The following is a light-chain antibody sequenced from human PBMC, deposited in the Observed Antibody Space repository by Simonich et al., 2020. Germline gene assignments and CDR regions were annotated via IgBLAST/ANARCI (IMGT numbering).Light chain of an antibody. CDR3: SSYTSSSTLFV. Sequence: SYELTQPPSVSVSPGQTARITCSGDALPKQYAYWYQQKPGQAPVLVIYKDRERPSGIPERFSGSSSGTTVTLTISGLQAEDEADYYCSSYTSSSTLFVFGTGTKVTVL. CDR2: KDR. J-gene: IGLJ1*01. CDR1: ALPKQY. V-gene: IGLV3-25*03.